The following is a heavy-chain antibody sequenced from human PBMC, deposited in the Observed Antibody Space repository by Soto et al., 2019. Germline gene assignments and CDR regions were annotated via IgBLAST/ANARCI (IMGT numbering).Heavy chain of an antibody. J-gene: IGHJ4*02. V-gene: IGHV3-11*01. CDR1: GFSFSDHY. CDR2: ISGSGTTI. Sequence: GGSLRLSCAACGFSFSDHYITWIRQAPWKGLEWVSYISGSGTTIYYTDSVKGRFTVSRDNAKNSVYLHMNSLRDEDTAVYYCAGDPYYYASDYWGQGTLVAVSS. D-gene: IGHD3-10*01. CDR3: AGDPYYYASDY.